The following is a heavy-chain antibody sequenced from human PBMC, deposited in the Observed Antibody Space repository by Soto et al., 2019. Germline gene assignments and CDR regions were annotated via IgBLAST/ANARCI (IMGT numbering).Heavy chain of an antibody. Sequence: SGESLKISCKGSGYSFTSYWISWVRQMPGKGLEWMGRIDPSDSYTNYSPSFQGHVTISADKSISTAYLQWSSLKASDTAMYYCASAYSSSPVRGAFDIWGQGTMVTVSS. J-gene: IGHJ3*02. V-gene: IGHV5-10-1*01. CDR1: GYSFTSYW. D-gene: IGHD6-13*01. CDR3: ASAYSSSPVRGAFDI. CDR2: IDPSDSYT.